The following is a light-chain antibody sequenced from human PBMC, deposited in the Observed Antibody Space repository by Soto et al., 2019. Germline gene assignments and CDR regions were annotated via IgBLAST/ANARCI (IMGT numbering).Light chain of an antibody. J-gene: IGKJ5*01. Sequence: AIQLTQSPSSLSASVGDRATITCRASQDVSGALAWYQQKPGDAPKLLIYDVSSLESGVPARFSGSGSGTDFTFTISSLQPEDFATYYCQQFNVYPLTFGQGTRLEIK. CDR1: QDVSGA. V-gene: IGKV1-13*02. CDR3: QQFNVYPLT. CDR2: DVS.